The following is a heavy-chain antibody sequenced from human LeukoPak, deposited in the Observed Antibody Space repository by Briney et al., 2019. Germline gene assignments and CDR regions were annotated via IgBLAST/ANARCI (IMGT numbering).Heavy chain of an antibody. CDR2: IYYSGST. CDR3: ARLPSGIYSGYYAMDV. J-gene: IGHJ6*02. V-gene: IGHV4-39*01. D-gene: IGHD1-26*01. CDR1: GGSISSYY. Sequence: SETLSLTCTVSGGSISSYYWGWIRQPPGKGLDWIGSIYYSGSTYYNPSLKSRVTISVDTSKNQFSLNLSSVTAADTAVYYCARLPSGIYSGYYAMDVWGQGTTVTVSS.